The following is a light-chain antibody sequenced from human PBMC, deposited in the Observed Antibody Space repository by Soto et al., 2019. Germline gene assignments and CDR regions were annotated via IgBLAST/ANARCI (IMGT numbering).Light chain of an antibody. CDR1: QSVSSY. Sequence: EIVLTQSPATLSLSPGETATLSYRASQSVSSYLVWYQQKPGQAPRLLIYDASNRATGIPDRFSGSGSGTDFTLIISSLEPEDFAVYYCQQRTSWPITFGQGTRLEIK. CDR2: DAS. J-gene: IGKJ5*01. V-gene: IGKV3-11*01. CDR3: QQRTSWPIT.